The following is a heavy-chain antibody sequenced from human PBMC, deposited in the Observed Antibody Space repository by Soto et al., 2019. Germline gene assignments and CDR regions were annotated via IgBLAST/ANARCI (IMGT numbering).Heavy chain of an antibody. Sequence: GASVKVSCKSSGYTFTAYYVHWVRQAPGQGLEWMGWTNPNSGGTNNAQKFQGRVTMTRDTSISTAYMELSRLRSDDTAVYYCATAYYYDGSRYPESAAFDICGHGTMVTV. CDR3: ATAYYYDGSRYPESAAFDI. CDR2: TNPNSGGT. V-gene: IGHV1-2*02. CDR1: GYTFTAYY. J-gene: IGHJ3*02. D-gene: IGHD3-22*01.